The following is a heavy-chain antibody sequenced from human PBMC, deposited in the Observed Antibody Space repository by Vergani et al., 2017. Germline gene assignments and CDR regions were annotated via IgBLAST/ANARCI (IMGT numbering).Heavy chain of an antibody. V-gene: IGHV1-18*04. Sequence: QVQLVQSGAEVKKPGASVKVSCKASGYTFTGYYMHWVRQAPGQGLEWMGWISAYNGNTNYAQKLQGRVTMTTDTSTSTAYMELRSLRSDDTAVYYCARDLNYRTPGWYNWFDPWGQGTLVTVSS. CDR2: ISAYNGNT. D-gene: IGHD5-24*01. J-gene: IGHJ5*02. CDR3: ARDLNYRTPGWYNWFDP. CDR1: GYTFTGYY.